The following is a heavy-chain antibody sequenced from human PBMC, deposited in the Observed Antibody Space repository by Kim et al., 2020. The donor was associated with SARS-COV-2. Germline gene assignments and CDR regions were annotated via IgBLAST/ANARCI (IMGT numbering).Heavy chain of an antibody. V-gene: IGHV3-53*04. J-gene: IGHJ4*02. CDR3: ASKNNWNYGFF. D-gene: IGHD1-7*01. Sequence: TYYADSVKGRFTISRHNSKNTLYLQMNSLRAEDTAVYYCASKNNWNYGFFWGQGTLVTVSS. CDR2: T.